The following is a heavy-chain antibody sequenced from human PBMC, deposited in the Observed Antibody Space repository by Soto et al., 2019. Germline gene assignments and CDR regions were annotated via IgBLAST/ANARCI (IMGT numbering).Heavy chain of an antibody. CDR3: ARTFGVEPLDYYYYGMDV. Sequence: QVQLVESGGGVVQPGRSLSLSCAASGFTFSSYAMHWVRQAPGKGLECVEVISYDGSNKYDADSVKDRFTISCDNSKNTLFLQMNSLRAEDTAVYYCARTFGVEPLDYYYYGMDVWGQGTTVTVSS. D-gene: IGHD3-16*01. CDR1: GFTFSSYA. J-gene: IGHJ6*02. V-gene: IGHV3-30*14. CDR2: ISYDGSNK.